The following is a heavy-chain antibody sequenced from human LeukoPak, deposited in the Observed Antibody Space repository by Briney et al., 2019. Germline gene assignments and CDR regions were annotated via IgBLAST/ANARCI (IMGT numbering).Heavy chain of an antibody. Sequence: GASVKVSCKASGGTFSSYAISWVRQAPGQGLEWMGRIIPIFGTANYAQKFQGRVTITTDESTSTAYMELSSLRSEDTAVYYCARVTYYYDSSGYPQTYHFDYWGQGTLVTVSS. CDR1: GGTFSSYA. CDR3: ARVTYYYDSSGYPQTYHFDY. V-gene: IGHV1-69*05. CDR2: IIPIFGTA. D-gene: IGHD3-22*01. J-gene: IGHJ4*02.